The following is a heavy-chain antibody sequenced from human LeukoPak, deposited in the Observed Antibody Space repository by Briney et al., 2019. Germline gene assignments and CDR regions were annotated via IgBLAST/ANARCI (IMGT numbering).Heavy chain of an antibody. CDR1: GFTFGVYA. D-gene: IGHD2-2*01. CDR3: ARGGVYCSSVSCSVDY. V-gene: IGHV3-49*03. CDR2: IRSKAYGGTT. Sequence: PGGSLRLSCTASGFTFGVYAMSWFRQAPGKGLEWVGFIRSKAYGGTTENAASVKGRFTISRDDSKSIAYLQMNSLKTEDTAVYYCARGGVYCSSVSCSVDYWGQGILVTVSS. J-gene: IGHJ4*02.